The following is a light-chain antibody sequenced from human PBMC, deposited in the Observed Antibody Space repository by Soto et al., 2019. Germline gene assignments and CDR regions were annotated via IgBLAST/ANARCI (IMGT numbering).Light chain of an antibody. Sequence: QSALTQPASVSGSPGQSITISCTGTSSDVGGYNYVSWYQQHPGKAPKLMIYEVSNRPSGVSNRISGSKPGNTASLTISGLQAEDEADYYCSSYTCSSTLVFGTGTKVTVL. CDR2: EVS. V-gene: IGLV2-14*01. CDR1: SSDVGGYNY. J-gene: IGLJ1*01. CDR3: SSYTCSSTLV.